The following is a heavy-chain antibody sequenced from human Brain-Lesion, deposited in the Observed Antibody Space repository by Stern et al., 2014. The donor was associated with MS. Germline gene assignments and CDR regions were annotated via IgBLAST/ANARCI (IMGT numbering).Heavy chain of an antibody. D-gene: IGHD1-14*01. CDR3: ARDITGSSAYFAY. CDR2: ISWNSGTI. J-gene: IGHJ4*02. V-gene: IGHV3-9*01. CDR1: GFTFDDYA. Sequence: QLVESGGDLVQPGRSMRLSCAAFGFTFDDYAMHWVRQAPGKGLEWVAGISWNSGTIGYADSVKGRFTTSRDNAYSSLYLQMNSLRPEDTALYYCARDITGSSAYFAYWGQGTLVTVSS.